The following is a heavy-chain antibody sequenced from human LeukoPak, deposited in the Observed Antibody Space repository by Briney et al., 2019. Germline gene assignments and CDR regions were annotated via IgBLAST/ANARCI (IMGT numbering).Heavy chain of an antibody. D-gene: IGHD3-3*01. CDR2: MNPNSGNT. V-gene: IGHV1-8*01. J-gene: IGHJ6*03. CDR1: GYTFTSYD. CDR3: ARRVRYYDFWNGYYPGYYYMDV. Sequence: GASVKVSCKASGYTFTSYDINWVRQATGQGLEWMGWMNPNSGNTGYAQKFQGRVTMTMNTSISTAYMELSSLRSEDTAVYYCARRVRYYDFWNGYYPGYYYMDVWGKGTTVTVSS.